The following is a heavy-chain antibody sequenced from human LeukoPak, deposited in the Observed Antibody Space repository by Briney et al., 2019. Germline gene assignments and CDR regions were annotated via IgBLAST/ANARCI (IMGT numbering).Heavy chain of an antibody. CDR1: GFTFSDYY. CDR2: ISSSSSYT. J-gene: IGHJ6*02. Sequence: GGSLRLSCAASGFTFSDYYMSWIRQAPGKGLEWVSYISSSSSYTNYADSVKGRFTISRDNAKNSLYLQMNSLRAEDTAVYYCARDQGYCSSTSCYVRGYYYYGIDVWGQGTTVTVSS. D-gene: IGHD2-2*01. CDR3: ARDQGYCSSTSCYVRGYYYYGIDV. V-gene: IGHV3-11*05.